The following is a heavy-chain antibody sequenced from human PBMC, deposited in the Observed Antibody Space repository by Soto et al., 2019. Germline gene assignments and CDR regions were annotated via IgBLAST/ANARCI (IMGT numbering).Heavy chain of an antibody. CDR3: ATDQSASSNSYHAMDV. D-gene: IGHD6-6*01. CDR1: EFTFSPYP. J-gene: IGHJ6*02. CDR2: ISFDGATK. Sequence: QEQLVESGGGVVQPGRPLRLSCAASEFTFSPYPMHWVRQAPGKGLEWVAVISFDGATKYYADSVKGRFAISRDNSINTLYLQMNSLRTEDTAVYYCATDQSASSNSYHAMDVWGPGTTVTVSS. V-gene: IGHV3-30*09.